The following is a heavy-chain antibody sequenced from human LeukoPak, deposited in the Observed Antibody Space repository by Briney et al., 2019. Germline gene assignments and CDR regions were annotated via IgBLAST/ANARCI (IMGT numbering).Heavy chain of an antibody. J-gene: IGHJ4*02. CDR1: GGSISSSSYY. CDR3: ARHPDYYDSSGYHYYFDS. CDR2: IYYSGST. Sequence: PSETLSLTCTGSGGSISSSSYYWGWIRQPPGTVLEWIGSIYYSGSTYYNPSLNSRVTISVDTSKNQFSLKLSSVTPADTAVYHCARHPDYYDSSGYHYYFDSWGQGTLVTVSS. V-gene: IGHV4-39*01. D-gene: IGHD3-22*01.